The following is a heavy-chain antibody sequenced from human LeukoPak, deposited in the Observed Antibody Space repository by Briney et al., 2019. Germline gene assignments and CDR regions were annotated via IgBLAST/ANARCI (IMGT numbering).Heavy chain of an antibody. Sequence: GGSLRLSCAASGFTFSDYWMHWVRQVPGKGLVWVSRVNSDGSSTSYADSVKGRFTISRDNSKNTLYLQMNSLRAEDTAVYYCARDGDDSSGPPDYWGQGTLVTVSS. CDR1: GFTFSDYW. CDR2: VNSDGSST. V-gene: IGHV3-74*01. CDR3: ARDGDDSSGPPDY. D-gene: IGHD3-22*01. J-gene: IGHJ4*02.